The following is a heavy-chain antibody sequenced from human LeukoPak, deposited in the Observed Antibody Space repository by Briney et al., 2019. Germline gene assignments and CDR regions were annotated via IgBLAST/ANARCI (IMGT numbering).Heavy chain of an antibody. CDR3: ARAVRVFGTMIVVVIPYYFDY. D-gene: IGHD3-22*01. CDR1: GYTLTELS. Sequence: ASVKVSCKVSGYTLTELSMHWVRQAPGKGLEWMGGFDPEDGETIYAQKFQGRVTMTRNTSISTAYMELSSLRSEDTAVYYCARAVRVFGTMIVVVIPYYFDYWGQGTLVTVSS. V-gene: IGHV1-24*01. CDR2: FDPEDGET. J-gene: IGHJ4*02.